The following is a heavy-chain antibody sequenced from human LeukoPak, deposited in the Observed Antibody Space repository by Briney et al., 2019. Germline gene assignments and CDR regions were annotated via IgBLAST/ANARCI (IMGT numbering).Heavy chain of an antibody. V-gene: IGHV3-66*01. CDR2: IYSGGST. Sequence: GSSLRLSCAASGFPFKTYAMSWVRQAPGKALEWVQVIYSGGSTYYADSVKGRFTISRDNSKNTLYLQMNSLRVEDTAVYYCARSRIAAAPFRFDPWGQGTLVTVSS. CDR3: ARSRIAAAPFRFDP. D-gene: IGHD6-13*01. CDR1: GFPFKTYA. J-gene: IGHJ5*02.